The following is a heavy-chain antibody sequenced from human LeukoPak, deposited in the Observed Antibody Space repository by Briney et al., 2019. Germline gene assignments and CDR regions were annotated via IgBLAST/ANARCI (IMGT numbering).Heavy chain of an antibody. J-gene: IGHJ6*04. Sequence: SVKVSCKASGGTFSSYAISWVRQAPGQGLEWMGGIIPIFGTANYAQKFQGRVTITADKSTSTAYMELSSLRSEDTAVYYCARHALGIYTSYYHGMDVWGKGTTVTVSS. CDR2: IIPIFGTA. V-gene: IGHV1-69*06. CDR1: GGTFSSYA. D-gene: IGHD4-11*01. CDR3: ARHALGIYTSYYHGMDV.